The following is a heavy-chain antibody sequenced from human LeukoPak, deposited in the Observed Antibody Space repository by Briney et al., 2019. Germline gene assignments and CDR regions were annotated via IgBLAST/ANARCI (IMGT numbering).Heavy chain of an antibody. Sequence: GGSLRLSCAASGFTFDDYGMSWVRQAPGKGLEWVSGINWNGGSTGYADSVKGRFTISRDNAKKSLYLQMNSLRAEDTALYYCARRGIAVAGTDYWGQGTLVTVSS. CDR1: GFTFDDYG. CDR3: ARRGIAVAGTDY. CDR2: INWNGGST. J-gene: IGHJ4*02. D-gene: IGHD6-19*01. V-gene: IGHV3-20*04.